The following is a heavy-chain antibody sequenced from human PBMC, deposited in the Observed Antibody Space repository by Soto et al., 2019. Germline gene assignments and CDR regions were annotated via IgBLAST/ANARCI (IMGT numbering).Heavy chain of an antibody. CDR1: GYTFTSYG. CDR2: ISAYNGNT. J-gene: IGHJ3*02. Sequence: ASVKVSCKASGYTFTSYGISWVRQAPGQGLDWMGWISAYNGNTNYAQKLQGRVTMTTDTSTSTAYMELRSLRSDDTAVYDCARGGDILTGYSAPDDAFDIWGQGTMVTVSS. CDR3: ARGGDILTGYSAPDDAFDI. D-gene: IGHD3-9*01. V-gene: IGHV1-18*01.